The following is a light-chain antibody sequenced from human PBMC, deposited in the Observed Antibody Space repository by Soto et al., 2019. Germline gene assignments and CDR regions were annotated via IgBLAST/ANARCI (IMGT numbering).Light chain of an antibody. CDR3: SSHAGINNVV. V-gene: IGLV2-8*01. Sequence: QSALTQPASVSGSPGQSITISCTGTSSDVGRYNHVSWYQQHPGKAPKLMIYEVTKRPSGVPDRFSGSKSGNTASLTVSGLQAEDEADYYCSSHAGINNVVFGGGTKLTVL. J-gene: IGLJ3*02. CDR2: EVT. CDR1: SSDVGRYNH.